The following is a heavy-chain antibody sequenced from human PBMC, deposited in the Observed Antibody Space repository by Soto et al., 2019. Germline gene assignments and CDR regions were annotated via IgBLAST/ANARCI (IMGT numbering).Heavy chain of an antibody. CDR1: GYTFTSYG. Sequence: ASVKVSCKASGYTFTSYGISWVRQAPGQGLEWMGWISAYNGNTNYAQKLQGRVTMTTDTSTSTAYMELRSLRSDDTSLFYCARDLILEWSGKGAFDIWGQGTMVTVSS. CDR2: ISAYNGNT. J-gene: IGHJ3*02. V-gene: IGHV1-18*01. D-gene: IGHD3-3*01. CDR3: ARDLILEWSGKGAFDI.